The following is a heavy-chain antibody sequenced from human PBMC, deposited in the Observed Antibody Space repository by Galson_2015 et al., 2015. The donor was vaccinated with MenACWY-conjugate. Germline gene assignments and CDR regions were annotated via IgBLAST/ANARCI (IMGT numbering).Heavy chain of an antibody. CDR3: ARHPPGGRGMDV. D-gene: IGHD1-26*01. J-gene: IGHJ6*02. CDR2: IDPVNSNI. V-gene: IGHV5-51*01. CDR1: GYSFTNYW. Sequence: QSGAEVKKPGESLTISCTGSGYSFTNYWIAWVRQMPGKGLEWVGLIDPVNSNIRYSPSFQGQVTISADESISTAYLQWSSLQASDTAMYYCARHPPGGRGMDVWGQGTTVTVSS.